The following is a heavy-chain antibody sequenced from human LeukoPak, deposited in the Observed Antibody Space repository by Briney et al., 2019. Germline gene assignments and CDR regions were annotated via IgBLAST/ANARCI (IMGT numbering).Heavy chain of an antibody. D-gene: IGHD1-26*01. CDR3: ATSGVGATNFDY. J-gene: IGHJ4*02. CDR1: GFTFSSYD. Sequence: GGSLRLSCAASGFTFSSYDMNWVRQAPGKGLEWVSVIYSGGSTYYADSVKGRFTISRDNSKNTLYLQMNSLRAEDTAVYYCATSGVGATNFDYWGQGTLVTVSS. V-gene: IGHV3-53*01. CDR2: IYSGGST.